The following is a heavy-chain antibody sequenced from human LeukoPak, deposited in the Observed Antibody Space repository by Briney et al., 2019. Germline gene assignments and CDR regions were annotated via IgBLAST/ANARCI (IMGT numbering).Heavy chain of an antibody. CDR1: GFTFSDYY. Sequence: PGGSLRLSCAASGFTFSDYYMSWLRQAPGKGLEWVSYISSSGSTIYYADSVKGRFTISRDNAKNSLYLQMNSLRAEDTAVYYCARDYAYCGGDCPLFDYWGQGTLVTVSS. CDR2: ISSSGSTI. CDR3: ARDYAYCGGDCPLFDY. J-gene: IGHJ4*02. V-gene: IGHV3-11*01. D-gene: IGHD2-21*02.